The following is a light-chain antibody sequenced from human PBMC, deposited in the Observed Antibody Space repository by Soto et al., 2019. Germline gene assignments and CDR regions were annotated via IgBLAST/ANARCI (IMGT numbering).Light chain of an antibody. CDR1: QGISSW. V-gene: IGKV1-12*01. J-gene: IGKJ4*01. CDR2: AAY. CDR3: QQANSFPLT. Sequence: DIQMTQSPSSVSASVGDRVTITCRARQGISSWLAWYPQKPGKAPTLLIYAAYSLQSGVPSRFSGSGSGTDVILTIISLQPEDVATYDGQQANSFPLTFGGGTKVEIK.